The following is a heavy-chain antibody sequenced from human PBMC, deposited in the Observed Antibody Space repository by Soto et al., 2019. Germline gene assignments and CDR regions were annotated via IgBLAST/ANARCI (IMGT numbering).Heavy chain of an antibody. J-gene: IGHJ4*02. D-gene: IGHD6-6*01. CDR3: ARTSRFDY. V-gene: IGHV4-34*01. CDR1: GVSFSNYY. CDR2: INHSGST. Sequence: SETLCLTCAVYGVSFSNYYWSWIRQPPGKGLEWIGEINHSGSTNYNPSLKSRVTISVDTSKNQFSLNLSSVTAADTAVYYCARTSRFDYWGEGTLVTVPS.